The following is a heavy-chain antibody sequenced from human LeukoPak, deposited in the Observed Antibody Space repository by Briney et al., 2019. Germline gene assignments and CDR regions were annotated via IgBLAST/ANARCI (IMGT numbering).Heavy chain of an antibody. D-gene: IGHD3-10*01. CDR2: ISGSGGST. V-gene: IGHV3-23*01. Sequence: GGSLRLSCAASGFTFSSYVMSWVRQAPGKGLEWVSAISGSGGSTYYADSVKGRFTISRDNSKNTQYLQMNSLRAEDTAVYYCAKGRRITYFDYWGQGTLVTVSS. CDR1: GFTFSSYV. J-gene: IGHJ4*02. CDR3: AKGRRITYFDY.